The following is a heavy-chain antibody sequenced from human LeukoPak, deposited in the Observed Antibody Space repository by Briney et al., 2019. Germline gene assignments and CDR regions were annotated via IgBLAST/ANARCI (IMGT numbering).Heavy chain of an antibody. Sequence: NPSETLSLTCTVSGGSISSSSYYWGWIRQPPGKGLEWIGSIYYSGSTYYNPSLKSRVTISVDTSKNQFSLKLSSVTAADTAVYYCAREGGSYRSFDYWGQGTLVTVSS. J-gene: IGHJ4*02. D-gene: IGHD1-26*01. CDR2: IYYSGST. CDR1: GGSISSSSYY. V-gene: IGHV4-39*07. CDR3: AREGGSYRSFDY.